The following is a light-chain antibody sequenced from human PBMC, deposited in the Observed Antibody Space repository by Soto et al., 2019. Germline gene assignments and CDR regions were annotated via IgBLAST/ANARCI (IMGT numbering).Light chain of an antibody. Sequence: QSALTQPASVSGSAGQSIAISCTGSSSDVGIYNYVSWYQQHPGKVPKLIIYEVTSRPSGVSYRFSGSKSGNTASLTISGLQAEDEADYFCSSYSISTAYLFGTGTKV. CDR1: SSDVGIYNY. CDR3: SSYSISTAYL. CDR2: EVT. V-gene: IGLV2-14*01. J-gene: IGLJ1*01.